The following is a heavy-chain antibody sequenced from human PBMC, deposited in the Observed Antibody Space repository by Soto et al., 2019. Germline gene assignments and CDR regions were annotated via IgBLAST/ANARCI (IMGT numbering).Heavy chain of an antibody. D-gene: IGHD2-15*01. Sequence: SETLSLTCAVSSGSISSSNWWSWVRQPPGKGLEWIGEIYHSGSTNYNPSLKSRVTISVDKSKNQFSLKLSSVTAADTAVYYCARGPVVGDLTGGDFDYWGQGTLVTVSS. CDR3: ARGPVVGDLTGGDFDY. V-gene: IGHV4-4*02. CDR2: IYHSGST. J-gene: IGHJ4*02. CDR1: SGSISSSNW.